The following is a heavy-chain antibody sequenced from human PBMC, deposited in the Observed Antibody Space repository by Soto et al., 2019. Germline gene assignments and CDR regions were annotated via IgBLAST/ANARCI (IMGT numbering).Heavy chain of an antibody. J-gene: IGHJ6*02. D-gene: IGHD6-6*01. Sequence: QVQLVQSGAEVKKPGTSVKVSCKASGGTFSSYAISWVRQAPGQGLEWMGGIIPIFGTSNYAQKFKGRVTITADESTSTAYMELSSLRSEVTAVYYCASGIIKQLEAYYYGMDVRGQGTTVTVSS. CDR1: GGTFSSYA. CDR3: ASGIIKQLEAYYYGMDV. V-gene: IGHV1-69*01. CDR2: IIPIFGTS.